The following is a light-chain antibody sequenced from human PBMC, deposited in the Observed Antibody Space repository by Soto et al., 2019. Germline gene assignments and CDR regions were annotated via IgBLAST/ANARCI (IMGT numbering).Light chain of an antibody. V-gene: IGLV2-14*01. CDR1: SSDVGGYNY. CDR3: SSYTGSSTLYV. J-gene: IGLJ1*01. CDR2: EVS. Sequence: QSVLTQPASVSGSPGQSITISCTGTSSDVGGYNYVSWYQQYPGKAPKLMIYEVSNRPSGVSNRFSGSKSGNTASLTISGLQAEDEADYSCSSYTGSSTLYVFGTGTKVTVL.